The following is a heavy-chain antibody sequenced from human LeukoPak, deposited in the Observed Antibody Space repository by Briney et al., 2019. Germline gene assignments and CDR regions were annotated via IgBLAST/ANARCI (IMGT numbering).Heavy chain of an antibody. Sequence: SQTLSLTCAISGDSVSNNIIAWNWIRWRPSRGLEWLGRTAYRSKWSTDYALSVRGRISINPDTSKNQISLQLNSVTPEDTAVYYCARNSVAMDVWGQGTTVTVSS. D-gene: IGHD4-23*01. CDR2: TAYRSKWST. V-gene: IGHV6-1*01. CDR1: GDSVSNNIIA. CDR3: ARNSVAMDV. J-gene: IGHJ6*02.